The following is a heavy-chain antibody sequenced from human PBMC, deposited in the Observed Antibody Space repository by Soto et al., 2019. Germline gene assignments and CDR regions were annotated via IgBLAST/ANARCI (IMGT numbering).Heavy chain of an antibody. CDR1: GGTFSSYA. J-gene: IGHJ4*02. CDR3: AADYDILTGYDY. D-gene: IGHD3-9*01. V-gene: IGHV1-69*13. Sequence: SVKVSCKASGGTFSSYAISWVRQAPGQGLEWMGGIIPIFGTANYAQKFQGRVTITADESTSTAYMELSSLRSEDTAVYYCAADYDILTGYDYWGQGTLVTVSS. CDR2: IIPIFGTA.